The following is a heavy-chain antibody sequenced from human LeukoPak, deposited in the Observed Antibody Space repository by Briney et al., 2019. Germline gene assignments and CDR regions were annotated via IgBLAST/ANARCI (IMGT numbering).Heavy chain of an antibody. CDR1: GFTFSSYS. V-gene: IGHV3-21*04. J-gene: IGHJ3*02. CDR3: AKDHGWYSSSASAFDI. Sequence: GGSLRLSCAASGFTFSSYSMNWVRQAPGKGLEWVSSISSSSSYIYYADSVKGRFTISRDNSKNTLYLQVNSLRAEDTAVYYCAKDHGWYSSSASAFDIWGQGTMVTVSS. CDR2: ISSSSSYI. D-gene: IGHD6-6*01.